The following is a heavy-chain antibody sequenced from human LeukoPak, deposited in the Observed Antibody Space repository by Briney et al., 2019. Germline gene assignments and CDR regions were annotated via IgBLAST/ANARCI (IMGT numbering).Heavy chain of an antibody. V-gene: IGHV4-39*01. J-gene: IGHJ4*02. CDR2: IYYSGST. CDR1: GGSISGSSYY. D-gene: IGHD6-13*01. Sequence: PSETLSLTCTVSGGSISGSSYYWGWIRQPPGKGPEWIGSIYYSGSTYYNPSLKSRVTISVDTSKNQFSLKLSSVTAADTTVYYCARAASSWYANHFDYWGQGTLVTVSS. CDR3: ARAASSWYANHFDY.